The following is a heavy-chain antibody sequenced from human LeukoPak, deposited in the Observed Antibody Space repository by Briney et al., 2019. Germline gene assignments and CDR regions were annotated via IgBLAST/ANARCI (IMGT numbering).Heavy chain of an antibody. D-gene: IGHD2-2*01. V-gene: IGHV3-66*01. J-gene: IGHJ4*02. CDR3: AKVKGYCSSTSCPAGYFDY. CDR2: IYSGGST. Sequence: GGSLRLSCAASGFTVSSNYMSWVRQAPGKGLEWVSVIYSGGSTYYADSVKGRFTISRDNSKNTLYLQMNSLRAEDTAVYYCAKVKGYCSSTSCPAGYFDYWGQGTLVTVSS. CDR1: GFTVSSNY.